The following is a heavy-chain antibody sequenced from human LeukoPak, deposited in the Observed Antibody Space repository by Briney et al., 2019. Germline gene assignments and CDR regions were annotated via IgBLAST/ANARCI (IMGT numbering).Heavy chain of an antibody. V-gene: IGHV3-30*02. Sequence: GGSLRLSCAASGFTFSSYGMHWVRQAPGKGLEWVAFIRYDGSNKYYADSVKGRFTISRDNSKNTLYLQMGSLRAEDMAVYYCARGGIAAAGYYFDYWGQGTLATVSS. CDR1: GFTFSSYG. CDR3: ARGGIAAAGYYFDY. J-gene: IGHJ4*02. CDR2: IRYDGSNK. D-gene: IGHD6-13*01.